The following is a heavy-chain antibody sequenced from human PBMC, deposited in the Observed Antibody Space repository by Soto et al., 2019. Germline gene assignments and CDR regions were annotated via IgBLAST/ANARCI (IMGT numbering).Heavy chain of an antibody. CDR3: AREWGDTAMVRYYYYGMDV. CDR2: INHSGST. CDR1: GGSFSGYY. J-gene: IGHJ6*02. Sequence: SETLSLTCAVYGGSFSGYYWSWIRQPPGKGLEWIGEINHSGSTNYNPSLKSRVTISVDTSKNQFSLKLSSVTAEDTAVYYCAREWGDTAMVRYYYYGMDVWGQGTTVTVSS. V-gene: IGHV4-34*01. D-gene: IGHD5-18*01.